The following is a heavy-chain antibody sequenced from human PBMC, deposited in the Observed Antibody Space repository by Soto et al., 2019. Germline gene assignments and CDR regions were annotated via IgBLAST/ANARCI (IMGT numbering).Heavy chain of an antibody. V-gene: IGHV1-3*01. D-gene: IGHD3-10*01. J-gene: IGHJ4*02. CDR3: ARGLGGSGSYSDY. CDR2: INAGNGNT. CDR1: GYTFTSYA. Sequence: QVQLVQSGAEVKKPGASVKVSCKASGYTFTSYAMHWVRQAPGQRLEWMGWINAGNGNTKYSQKFQGRDNITRDTSASTAYMELSSLRSEDTAVYYCARGLGGSGSYSDYWGQGTLVTVSS.